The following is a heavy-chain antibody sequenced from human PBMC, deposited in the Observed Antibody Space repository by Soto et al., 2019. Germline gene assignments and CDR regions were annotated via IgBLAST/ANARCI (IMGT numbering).Heavy chain of an antibody. CDR3: ARARGNLIVGATSGFDY. CDR2: IYYSGST. J-gene: IGHJ4*02. Sequence: QVQLQESGPGLVKPSQTLSLTCTVSGGSISSGGYYWSWIRQHPGKGLEWIGYIYYSGSTYYNPSRKSRVTISVDTSKNQFSLKLSSVTAADTAVYYCARARGNLIVGATSGFDYWGQGTLVTVSS. V-gene: IGHV4-31*03. CDR1: GGSISSGGYY. D-gene: IGHD1-26*01.